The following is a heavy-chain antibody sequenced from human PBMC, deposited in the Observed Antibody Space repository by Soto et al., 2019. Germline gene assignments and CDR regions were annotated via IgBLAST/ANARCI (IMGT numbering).Heavy chain of an antibody. CDR3: AREGRVVVAATGYYYYGMDV. CDR2: MNPNSGNT. CDR1: GYTFTSYD. D-gene: IGHD2-15*01. J-gene: IGHJ6*02. V-gene: IGHV1-8*01. Sequence: ASVKVSCKASGYTFTSYDINWVRQATGRGLEWMGWMNPNSGNTGYAQKFQGRVTMTRNTSISTAYMELSSLRSEDTAVYYCAREGRVVVAATGYYYYGMDVWGQGTTVTVSS.